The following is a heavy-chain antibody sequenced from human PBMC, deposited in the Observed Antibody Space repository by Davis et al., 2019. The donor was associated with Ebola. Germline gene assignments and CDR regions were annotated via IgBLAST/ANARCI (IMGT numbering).Heavy chain of an antibody. CDR1: GFTFSSYS. D-gene: IGHD6-6*01. CDR2: ISSSSSYI. V-gene: IGHV3-21*01. Sequence: GESLKISCAASGFTFSSYSMNWVRQAPGKGLEWVSSISSSSSYIYYADSVKGRFTISRDNAKNSLYLQMNSLRAEDTAVYYCARCGWGIAARPVWFDPWGQGTLVTVSS. CDR3: ARCGWGIAARPVWFDP. J-gene: IGHJ5*02.